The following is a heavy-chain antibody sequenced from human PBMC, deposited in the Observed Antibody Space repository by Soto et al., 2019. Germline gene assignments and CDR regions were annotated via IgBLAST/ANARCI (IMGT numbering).Heavy chain of an antibody. CDR1: GGTFSSYA. Sequence: SVKVSCKASGGTFSSYAISWVRQAPGQGLEWMGGIIPIFGTANYAQKFQGRVTITADESTSTAYMELSSLRSEDTAVYYCASGGYSYAHFDYWGQGTLVTVSS. D-gene: IGHD5-18*01. V-gene: IGHV1-69*13. J-gene: IGHJ4*02. CDR3: ASGGYSYAHFDY. CDR2: IIPIFGTA.